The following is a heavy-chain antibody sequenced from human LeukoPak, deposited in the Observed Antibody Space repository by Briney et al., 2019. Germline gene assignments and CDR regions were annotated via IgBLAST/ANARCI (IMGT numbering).Heavy chain of an antibody. J-gene: IGHJ4*02. CDR1: GFTVSSNY. V-gene: IGHV3-53*05. D-gene: IGHD2-2*01. Sequence: GGSLRLSCAASGFTVSSNYMSWVRQAPGKGLEWVSVIYSGGSTYYADSVKGRFTISRDNSKNTLYLQMNSLRAEDTAVYYCARGYGIVVVPAAMLPSSFDYWGQGTLVTVSS. CDR2: IYSGGST. CDR3: ARGYGIVVVPAAMLPSSFDY.